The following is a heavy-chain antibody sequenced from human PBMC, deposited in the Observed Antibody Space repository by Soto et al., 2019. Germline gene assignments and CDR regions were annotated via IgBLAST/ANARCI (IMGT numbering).Heavy chain of an antibody. Sequence: TLSLTCTVSGGTISSGGYFWSWIRQPPGKGLEWIGNIFYSGTTYYNPSLKSRVTISVDTSKNQFSLKLSSVTAADTAVYFCARGVLYWGQGTLVTVSS. V-gene: IGHV4-31*03. J-gene: IGHJ4*02. CDR2: IFYSGTT. CDR3: ARGVLY. D-gene: IGHD1-1*01. CDR1: GGTISSGGYF.